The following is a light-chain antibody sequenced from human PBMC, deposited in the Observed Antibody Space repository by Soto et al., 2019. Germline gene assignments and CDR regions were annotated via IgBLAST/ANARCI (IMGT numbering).Light chain of an antibody. J-gene: IGKJ4*01. CDR2: DAS. CDR1: QSVSKY. CDR3: QQRSNWPQIT. Sequence: EIVLTQSPATLSLSPGERATLSCRASQSVSKYLAWYQQKPGQAPRLLIHDASNRATGIPARFSGSGSGTDLTLTISSLEPEDCGVYYCQQRSNWPQITFGGGTKVEIK. V-gene: IGKV3-11*01.